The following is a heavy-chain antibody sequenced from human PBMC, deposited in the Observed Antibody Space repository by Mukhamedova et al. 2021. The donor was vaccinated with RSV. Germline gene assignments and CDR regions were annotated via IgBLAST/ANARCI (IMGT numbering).Heavy chain of an antibody. CDR2: TWGST. D-gene: IGHD2-2*01. V-gene: IGHV4-4*07. Sequence: TWGSTNYNPSLKSRVTMSVDTSKNQFSLKLSSVTAADTAVYYCARRAPRVVPADTDWYLDPSRRAPLLPLPS. CDR3: ARRAPRVVPADTDWYLDP. J-gene: IGHJ2*01.